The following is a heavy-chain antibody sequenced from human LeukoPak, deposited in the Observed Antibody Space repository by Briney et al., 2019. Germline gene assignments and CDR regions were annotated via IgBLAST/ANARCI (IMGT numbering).Heavy chain of an antibody. D-gene: IGHD6-13*01. CDR2: ISGSGGST. CDR3: AKEGVAAAGHYYFDY. CDR1: GFTFINYA. J-gene: IGHJ4*02. Sequence: GGSLRLSCAASGFTFINYAMSWVRQAPGKGLEWVSAISGSGGSTYYADPVKGRFTISRDNSKNTLYLQMNSLRAEDTAVYYCAKEGVAAAGHYYFDYWGQGTLVTVSS. V-gene: IGHV3-23*01.